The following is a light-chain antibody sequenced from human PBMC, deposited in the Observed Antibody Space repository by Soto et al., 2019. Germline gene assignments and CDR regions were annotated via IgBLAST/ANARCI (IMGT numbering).Light chain of an antibody. CDR3: QQSYSTPPWT. V-gene: IGKV1-39*01. CDR2: AAS. J-gene: IGKJ1*01. Sequence: DIQMTQSPSSVSASVGDRVTITCRASQGISSYLAWYQQKPGKAPKLLIYAASNLQSGVPSRFSGSGSGTDFTLTISSLQPEDFATYFCQQSYSTPPWTFGQGTKVDIK. CDR1: QGISSY.